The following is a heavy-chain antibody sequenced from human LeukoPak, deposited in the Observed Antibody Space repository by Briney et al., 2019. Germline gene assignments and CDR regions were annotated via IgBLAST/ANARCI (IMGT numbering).Heavy chain of an antibody. CDR2: IYYSGST. CDR3: ARDGVGATWAFDI. J-gene: IGHJ3*02. Sequence: SETLSLTCTVSGGSISSYYWSWIRQPPGKGLEWIGYIYYSGSTNYNPSLKSRVTISVDTSKNQFSLKLSSVTAADTAVYYCARDGVGATWAFDIWGQGTMVTVSS. CDR1: GGSISSYY. V-gene: IGHV4-59*01. D-gene: IGHD1-26*01.